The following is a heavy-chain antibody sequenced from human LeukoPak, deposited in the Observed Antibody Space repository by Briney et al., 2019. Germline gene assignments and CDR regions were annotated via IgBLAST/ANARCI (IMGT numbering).Heavy chain of an antibody. V-gene: IGHV3-23*01. J-gene: IGHJ4*02. CDR1: GFTFSRYA. CDR3: AKGSTAAGTPFDS. Sequence: PGGSLRLSCAASGFTFSRYAMSWVRQAPGKGLEWVSGISGSSDSTYYADSVKGRFTISRDNSKNTLYLEMNRLRAEDTAVYSCAKGSTAAGTPFDSWGQGTLVTVSS. CDR2: ISGSSDST. D-gene: IGHD1-14*01.